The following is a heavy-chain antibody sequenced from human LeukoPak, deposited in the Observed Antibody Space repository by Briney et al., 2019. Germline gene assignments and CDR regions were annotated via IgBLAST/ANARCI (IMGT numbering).Heavy chain of an antibody. CDR2: INAGNGNT. Sequence: ASVKVSCKASGYTFTSYAMHWMRQAPGQRLEWMGWINAGNGNTKYSQKFQGRVTITRDTSASTAYMELSSLRSEDTAVYYCARDRKYQDAFDIWGQGTMVTVSS. J-gene: IGHJ3*02. D-gene: IGHD2-2*01. CDR1: GYTFTSYA. V-gene: IGHV1-3*01. CDR3: ARDRKYQDAFDI.